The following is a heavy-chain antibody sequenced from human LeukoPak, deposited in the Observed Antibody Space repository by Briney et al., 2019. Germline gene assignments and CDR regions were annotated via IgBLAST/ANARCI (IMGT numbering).Heavy chain of an antibody. CDR1: GYSFTRYW. Sequence: GESLKISCKGSGYSFTRYWIGWVRQMPGIGLEWMGIIYPGDSDTRYSPSFQGQVTILADKSISTAYLQWSSLKASDTAMYYCAGTPYCTGGDCYSSALYYFDYWGQGTLVTVSS. CDR3: AGTPYCTGGDCYSSALYYFDY. V-gene: IGHV5-51*01. J-gene: IGHJ4*02. CDR2: IYPGDSDT. D-gene: IGHD2-15*01.